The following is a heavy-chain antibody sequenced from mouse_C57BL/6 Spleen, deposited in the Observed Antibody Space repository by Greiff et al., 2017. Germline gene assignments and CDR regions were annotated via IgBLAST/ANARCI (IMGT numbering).Heavy chain of an antibody. V-gene: IGHV2-2*01. Sequence: QVQLKESGPGLVQPSQSLSITCTVSGFSLTSYGVHWVRQSPGKGLEWLGVIWSGGSTDYNAAFISRLSISKDNSKSQVFFKRNSLQADDTAIYYCARNGGLRRGFDYWGQGTTLTVSS. CDR1: GFSLTSYG. J-gene: IGHJ2*01. CDR2: IWSGGST. D-gene: IGHD2-4*01. CDR3: ARNGGLRRGFDY.